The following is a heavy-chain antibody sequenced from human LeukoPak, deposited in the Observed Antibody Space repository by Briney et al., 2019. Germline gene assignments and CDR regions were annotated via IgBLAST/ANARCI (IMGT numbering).Heavy chain of an antibody. Sequence: GGSLRLSCAASGFTFAIHAMTWVRQAPGKGLEWVSGISGDGASTHYAESVKGQFTISRDNSQNTLFLQMNSLRVEDTTIYYCAKDSYVSGRPLHTFDVWGQGTMVTVSS. CDR3: AKDSYVSGRPLHTFDV. D-gene: IGHD3-10*01. V-gene: IGHV3-23*01. CDR1: GFTFAIHA. J-gene: IGHJ3*01. CDR2: ISGDGAST.